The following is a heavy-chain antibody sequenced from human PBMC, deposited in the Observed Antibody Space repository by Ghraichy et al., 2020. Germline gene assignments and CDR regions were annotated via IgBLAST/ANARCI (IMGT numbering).Heavy chain of an antibody. CDR2: IYYSGST. D-gene: IGHD1-7*01. V-gene: IGHV4-30-4*08. J-gene: IGHJ5*02. CDR3: ARGGGGRTGTLSWFDP. CDR1: GGSISSGDYY. Sequence: VSGGSISSGDYYWSWIHQPPGKGLEWIGYIYYSGSTYYNPSLKSRVTISVDTSKNQFSLKLSSVTAADTAVYYCARGGGGRTGTLSWFDPWGQGTLVTVSS.